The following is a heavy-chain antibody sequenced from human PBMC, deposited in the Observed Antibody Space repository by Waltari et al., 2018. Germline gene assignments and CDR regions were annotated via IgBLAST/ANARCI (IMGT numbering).Heavy chain of an antibody. CDR2: IYSGGSST. CDR3: AKDYDFWSGYFG. V-gene: IGHV3-23*03. CDR1: GFTFSSYA. D-gene: IGHD3-3*01. Sequence: EVQLLESGGGLVQPGGSLRLSCAASGFTFSSYAMSWVRQAPGKGLEWVSVIYSGGSSTYYADSVKGRFTISRDNSKNTLYLQMNSLRAEDTAVYYCAKDYDFWSGYFGWGQGTMVTVSS. J-gene: IGHJ3*01.